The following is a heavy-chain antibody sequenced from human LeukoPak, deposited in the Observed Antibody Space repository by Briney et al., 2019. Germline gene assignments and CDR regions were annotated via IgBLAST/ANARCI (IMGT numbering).Heavy chain of an antibody. D-gene: IGHD6-19*01. Sequence: SETLSLTCTVSGGSISSYYWSWIRQPPGKGLEWIGYIYYSGNTNSNPSLKSRVTISIDTSKNQFSLKLSSVTAADTAVYYCARGQWLADYYYYGMDVWGQGTTVTVSS. CDR1: GGSISSYY. V-gene: IGHV4-59*01. CDR3: ARGQWLADYYYYGMDV. J-gene: IGHJ6*02. CDR2: IYYSGNT.